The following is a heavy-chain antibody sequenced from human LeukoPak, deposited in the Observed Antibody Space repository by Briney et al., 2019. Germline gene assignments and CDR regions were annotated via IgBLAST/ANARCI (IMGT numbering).Heavy chain of an antibody. V-gene: IGHV5-51*01. Sequence: GESLKISCKGSGYSFTSYWIGWVRQMPGKGLEWMGIIYPGYSNTRYSPSFQGQVTISADKSISTAYLQWSSLKASDTAMYYCARSGGFIAVAMNWFDPWGQGTLVTVSS. D-gene: IGHD6-19*01. CDR1: GYSFTSYW. J-gene: IGHJ5*02. CDR3: ARSGGFIAVAMNWFDP. CDR2: IYPGYSNT.